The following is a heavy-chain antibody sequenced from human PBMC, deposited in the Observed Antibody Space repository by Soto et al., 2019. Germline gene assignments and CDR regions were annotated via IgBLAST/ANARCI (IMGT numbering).Heavy chain of an antibody. Sequence: EVQLWESGGGLVQPGGSLRLSCAASGSTFSSYAMSWVRQAPGKGLEWVSVISGSGDSTYYADSVKGRFTISRDNFKNTLYVQMNSLRAEDTAEYYCARELGYCSGGNCYMDGAFDFWGQGTMVTVSS. CDR1: GSTFSSYA. V-gene: IGHV3-23*01. D-gene: IGHD2-15*01. J-gene: IGHJ3*01. CDR3: ARELGYCSGGNCYMDGAFDF. CDR2: ISGSGDST.